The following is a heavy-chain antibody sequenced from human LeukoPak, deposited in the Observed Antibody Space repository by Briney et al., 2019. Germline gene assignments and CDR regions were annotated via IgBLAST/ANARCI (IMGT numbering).Heavy chain of an antibody. CDR2: INPSGGST. CDR3: ARSQGMTMVRGVILY. CDR1: GYTFTSYY. V-gene: IGHV1-46*01. J-gene: IGHJ4*02. Sequence: ASVKVSCKASGYTFTSYYMHWVRQAPGQGLEWMGIINPSGGSTSYAQKFQGRVTMTRYTSTSTVYMELSSLRPEYTAVYYCARSQGMTMVRGVILYWGQGTLVTVSS. D-gene: IGHD3-10*01.